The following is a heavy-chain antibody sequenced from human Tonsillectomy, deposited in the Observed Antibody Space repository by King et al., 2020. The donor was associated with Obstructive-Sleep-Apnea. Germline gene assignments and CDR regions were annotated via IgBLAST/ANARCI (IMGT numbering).Heavy chain of an antibody. V-gene: IGHV4-34*01. D-gene: IGHD2-2*01. Sequence: VQLQQWGAGLLKPSETLSLTCAVYGGSFSGYYWSWIRQPPGKGLEWIGEINHSGSTNYNPSLKSQVTISVDTSKNQFSLKLSSVTAADTAVYYCASGGYCSSTSCYLDAFDIWGQGTMVTVSS. CDR1: GGSFSGYY. CDR3: ASGGYCSSTSCYLDAFDI. J-gene: IGHJ3*02. CDR2: INHSGST.